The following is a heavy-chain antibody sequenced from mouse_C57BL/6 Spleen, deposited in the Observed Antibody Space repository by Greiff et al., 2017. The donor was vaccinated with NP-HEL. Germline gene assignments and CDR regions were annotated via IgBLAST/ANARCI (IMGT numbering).Heavy chain of an antibody. CDR2: LNPGSGGT. CDR3: ARGLYDYDEAD. J-gene: IGHJ3*01. CDR1: GYAFTNYL. D-gene: IGHD2-4*01. V-gene: IGHV1-54*01. Sequence: VQLQQSGAELVRPGTSVKVSCKASGYAFTNYLIEWVKQRPGQGLEWIGVLNPGSGGTNYTEKFKGKATLTADKSSSTAYMQLSSLTSEDSAVYCCARGLYDYDEADWGQGTLVTVSA.